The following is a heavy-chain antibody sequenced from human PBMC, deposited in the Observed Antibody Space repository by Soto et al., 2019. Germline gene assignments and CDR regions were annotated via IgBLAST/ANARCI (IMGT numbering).Heavy chain of an antibody. V-gene: IGHV3-11*01. CDR2: ISGSGGTM. J-gene: IGHJ4*02. D-gene: IGHD3-22*01. CDR1: GFTFSAYY. CDR3: ARDLYYDGSGYYSGEIDY. Sequence: SLLLSCASSGFTFSAYYVAWIRQAPGKGLEWVSYISGSGGTMYYADSVQGRFTISRDNTKNSLYLQMNSLRAEDTAVYYCARDLYYDGSGYYSGEIDYWGQGSLDSVTS.